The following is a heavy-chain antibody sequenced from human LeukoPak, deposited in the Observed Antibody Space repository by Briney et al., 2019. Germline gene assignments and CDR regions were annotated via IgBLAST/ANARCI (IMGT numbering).Heavy chain of an antibody. CDR3: ARDLVPTYYYDSSGYYSFDY. CDR2: IKQDGSEK. D-gene: IGHD3-22*01. V-gene: IGHV3-7*01. Sequence: GGSLRLSCVASGFTFSSYWMSWVRQAPGKGLEWVANIKQDGSEKYYVDSVKGRFTISRDNAKNSLYLQMNSLRAEDTAVYYCARDLVPTYYYDSSGYYSFDYWGQGTLVTVSS. J-gene: IGHJ4*02. CDR1: GFTFSSYW.